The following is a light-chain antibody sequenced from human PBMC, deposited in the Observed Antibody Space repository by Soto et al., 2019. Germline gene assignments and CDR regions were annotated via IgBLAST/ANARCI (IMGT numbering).Light chain of an antibody. V-gene: IGLV2-8*01. CDR2: EVS. Sequence: QSVLTQPPSASGSPGQSVTISCTGTSSDVGYYNYVSWYQQHPGKAPKLMIYEVSKRPSGVPDRFSGSKSGNTASLTVSGLQAVDEADYYCSSYAGSNIFYVFGTGTKVTVL. CDR3: SSYAGSNIFYV. J-gene: IGLJ1*01. CDR1: SSDVGYYNY.